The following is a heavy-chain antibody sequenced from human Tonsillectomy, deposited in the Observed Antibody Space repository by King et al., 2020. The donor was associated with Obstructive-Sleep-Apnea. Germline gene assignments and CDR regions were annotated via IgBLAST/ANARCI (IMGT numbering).Heavy chain of an antibody. J-gene: IGHJ3*02. Sequence: ITLKESGPALVKPTQTLTLTCSFSGFSLTTSGVGVGWIRQPPGKALEWLALIYWDDGKRYSPSLKSRLTITKDTSKNQVVLTMTNMDPVDTATYSCAHPSPIMIASDAFDIWGQGTMVTVSS. CDR2: IYWDDGK. CDR1: GFSLTTSGVG. CDR3: AHPSPIMIASDAFDI. V-gene: IGHV2-5*02. D-gene: IGHD3-22*01.